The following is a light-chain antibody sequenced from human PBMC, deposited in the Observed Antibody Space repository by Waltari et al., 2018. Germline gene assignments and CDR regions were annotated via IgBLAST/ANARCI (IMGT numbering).Light chain of an antibody. CDR3: QQSFSTPLT. V-gene: IGKV1-39*01. CDR2: AAS. CDR1: QSISSY. Sequence: DIQMTQSPSSLSASLGDSVTITCRASQSISSYLNWYHQKPGVAPKLLIYAASSLRHGVPSRFSGSGSGTDFSLTISSLQPEDFATYYCQQSFSTPLTFGGGTKVEIK. J-gene: IGKJ4*01.